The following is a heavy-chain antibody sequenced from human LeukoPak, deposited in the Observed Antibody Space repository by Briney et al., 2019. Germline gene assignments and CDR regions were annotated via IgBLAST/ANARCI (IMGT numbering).Heavy chain of an antibody. CDR3: AKDLYGGNSPPDY. Sequence: PGGSLRLSCAASGFTFSSSWMHWVCQAPEKGLEWVADIKCDGSEKYYVDSVKGRFTISRDTSESTLFLQMNSLRADDTAIYYCAKDLYGGNSPPDYWGQGTLVTVSS. CDR1: GFTFSSSW. CDR2: IKCDGSEK. D-gene: IGHD4-23*01. V-gene: IGHV3-52*01. J-gene: IGHJ4*02.